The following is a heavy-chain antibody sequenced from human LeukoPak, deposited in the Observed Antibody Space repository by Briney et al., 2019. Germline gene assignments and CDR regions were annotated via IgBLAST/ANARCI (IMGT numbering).Heavy chain of an antibody. V-gene: IGHV3-74*01. CDR3: ARGSGDVIDY. CDR1: GFTFSNYW. Sequence: PGGSLRLSCAASGFTFSNYWMHWVRQAPGKGLAWVSRINTDGSSTTYADSVKGRFTISRDSSKNTLYLQMNSLRAEDTAVYYCARGSGDVIDYWGQGTLVTVSS. CDR2: INTDGSST. D-gene: IGHD4-17*01. J-gene: IGHJ4*02.